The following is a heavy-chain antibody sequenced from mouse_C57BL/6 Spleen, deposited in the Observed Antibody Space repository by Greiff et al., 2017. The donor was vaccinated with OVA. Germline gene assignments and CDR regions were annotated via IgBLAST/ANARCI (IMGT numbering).Heavy chain of an antibody. D-gene: IGHD2-4*01. V-gene: IGHV2-9-1*01. Sequence: VHLVESGPGLVAPSQSLSITCTVSGFSLTSYAISWVRQPPGKGLEWLGVIWTGGGTNYNSALKSRLSISKDNSKSQVFLKMNSLQTDDTARYDCARKSHDFYYYAMDYWGQGTSVTVSS. CDR2: IWTGGGT. CDR3: ARKSHDFYYYAMDY. J-gene: IGHJ4*01. CDR1: GFSLTSYA.